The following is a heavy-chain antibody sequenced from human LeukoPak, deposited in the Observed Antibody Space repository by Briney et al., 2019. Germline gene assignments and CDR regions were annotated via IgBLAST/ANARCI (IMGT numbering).Heavy chain of an antibody. V-gene: IGHV3-33*01. CDR1: GFTFSSYG. CDR2: IWSDGSDK. CDR3: ARHHYYFDH. Sequence: GSLRLSCAASGFTFSSYGLHWVRQAPGKGLEWVAVIWSDGSDKYYADSVKGRFTISRDNSKNTLYLQMNSLRADDTALYYCARHHYYFDHWGQGTLVTVSS. J-gene: IGHJ4*02.